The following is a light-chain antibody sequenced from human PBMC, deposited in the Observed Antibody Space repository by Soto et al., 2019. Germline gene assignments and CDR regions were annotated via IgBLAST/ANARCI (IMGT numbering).Light chain of an antibody. CDR3: QQYSAYPYT. J-gene: IGKJ2*01. Sequence: DVQMTQSPSSLSASIGDRVTMTCRASQSISSYLNWYQQKPGKAPNLLIFAASSLQGGVPSRFSGSGSGTEFTLTISSLQADDFATYYCQQYSAYPYTLGQGTKVDI. CDR1: QSISSY. CDR2: AAS. V-gene: IGKV1-39*01.